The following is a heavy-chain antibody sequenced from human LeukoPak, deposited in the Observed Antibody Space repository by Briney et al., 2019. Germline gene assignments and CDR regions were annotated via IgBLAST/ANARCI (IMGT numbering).Heavy chain of an antibody. CDR1: GFTFSSYA. D-gene: IGHD2-2*01. Sequence: QPGGSLRLSCAASGFTFSSYAMSWVRQAPGKGLEWVSAISGSGGSTYYADSVKGRFTISRDNSKNTLYLQMNSLRAEDTAVYYCAKLRDIVVVPAAGDYFDYWGQGTLVTVSS. CDR2: ISGSGGST. J-gene: IGHJ4*02. CDR3: AKLRDIVVVPAAGDYFDY. V-gene: IGHV3-23*01.